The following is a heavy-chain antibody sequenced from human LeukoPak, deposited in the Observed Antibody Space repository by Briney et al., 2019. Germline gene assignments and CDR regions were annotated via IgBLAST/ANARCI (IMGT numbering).Heavy chain of an antibody. CDR1: GYTFTSYS. D-gene: IGHD4-17*01. CDR2: ISAYNGNT. J-gene: IGHJ4*02. CDR3: ARAVMDYGDKEGCY. Sequence: ASVTVSCKASGYTFTSYSISWVRQAPGQGPEWMGGISAYNGNTNYAQKLQGRVTMTTDTSTSTAYMELRSLITDDKPVYYRARAVMDYGDKEGCYWGAGTHVTVSS. V-gene: IGHV1-18*01.